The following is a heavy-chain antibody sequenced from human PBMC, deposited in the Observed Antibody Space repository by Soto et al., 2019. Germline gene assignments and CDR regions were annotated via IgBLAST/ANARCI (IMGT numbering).Heavy chain of an antibody. CDR3: ARVGKVIVVVRPKKYYYYYYYMDV. CDR1: GFTFSSYG. V-gene: IGHV3-33*01. J-gene: IGHJ6*03. Sequence: PGGSLRLSCAASGFTFSSYGMHWVRQAPGKGLEWVAVIWYDGSNKYYADSVKGRFTISRDNSKNTLYLQMNSMRAEDTAVYYCARVGKVIVVVRPKKYYYYYYYMDVWGKGTTVTVSS. D-gene: IGHD2-2*01. CDR2: IWYDGSNK.